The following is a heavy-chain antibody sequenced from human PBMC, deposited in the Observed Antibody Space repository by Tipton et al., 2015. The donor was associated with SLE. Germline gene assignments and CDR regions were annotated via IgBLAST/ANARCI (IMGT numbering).Heavy chain of an antibody. D-gene: IGHD4-17*01. CDR3: ARVSTEGLHFDQ. Sequence: PGLVKPSETLSLTCLVSGESFSGYYWTWIRQSPNTGLEWIGEINHSGSANYNPSLKSRVTMAIETSQNQFSLKLSSVTATDTAVYYCARVSTEGLHFDQWGQGTLVTVSS. CDR2: INHSGSA. V-gene: IGHV4-34*10. CDR1: GESFSGYY. J-gene: IGHJ4*02.